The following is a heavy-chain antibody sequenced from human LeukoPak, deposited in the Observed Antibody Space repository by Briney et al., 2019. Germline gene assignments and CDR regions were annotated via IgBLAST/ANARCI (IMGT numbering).Heavy chain of an antibody. J-gene: IGHJ4*02. CDR3: ARYYYHPQIDY. D-gene: IGHD3-22*01. CDR1: GGSISSSSYY. Sequence: SETLSLTCTVSGGSISSSSYYWGWIRQPPGKGLEWIGSIYYSGSTYYNPSLKSRVTISVDTSKNQFSLKLSSVTAADTAVYYCARYYYHPQIDYWGQGTLVTVSS. CDR2: IYYSGST. V-gene: IGHV4-39*01.